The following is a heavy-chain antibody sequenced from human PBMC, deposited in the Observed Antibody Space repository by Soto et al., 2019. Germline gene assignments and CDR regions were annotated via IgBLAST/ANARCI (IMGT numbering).Heavy chain of an antibody. D-gene: IGHD3-10*01. CDR3: ARPDLSGSYYRPFFDQ. CDR2: IWYDGIKK. V-gene: IGHV3-33*08. J-gene: IGHJ4*02. CDR1: GFTFTSYG. Sequence: QVQLVESGGGVVQPGRSLRLSCAVSGFTFTSYGMHWVPQAPGKGLEWVALIWYDGIKKFYADSVKGRFTISRDNSQNILYLQLNSLRAEDTAVYYCARPDLSGSYYRPFFDQWGQGTLVTVSS.